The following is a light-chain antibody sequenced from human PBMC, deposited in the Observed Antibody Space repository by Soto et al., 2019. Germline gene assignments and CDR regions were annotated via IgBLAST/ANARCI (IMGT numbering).Light chain of an antibody. J-gene: IGKJ1*01. V-gene: IGKV1-39*01. CDR1: QSISSY. CDR3: QQSYSTPRT. CDR2: AAS. Sequence: DIQMTQSPSSLSASVGDRVTITCRASQSISSYLNWYQQKPGKAPKLLIYAASSLQSGVPSRFSGSGSGTDFTLTISSLQPEDFATYYCQQSYSTPRTFCQGTQGESK.